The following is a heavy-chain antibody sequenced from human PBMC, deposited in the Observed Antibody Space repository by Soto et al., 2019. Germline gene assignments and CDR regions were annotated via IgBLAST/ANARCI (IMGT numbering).Heavy chain of an antibody. CDR3: TTDRMVCGEYDFDY. D-gene: IGHD3-10*01. CDR1: GFTFSNAW. CDR2: IKSKTDGGTT. Sequence: GGSLRLSCAASGFTFSNAWMNWVRQAPGKGLEWVGRIKSKTDGGTTDYAASVKGRFTISRDDSKNTLYLQMNSLKTEDTAVYYCTTDRMVCGEYDFDYWGQGTLVTVSS. V-gene: IGHV3-15*07. J-gene: IGHJ4*02.